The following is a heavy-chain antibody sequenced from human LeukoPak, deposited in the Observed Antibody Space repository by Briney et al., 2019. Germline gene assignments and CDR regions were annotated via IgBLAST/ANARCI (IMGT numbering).Heavy chain of an antibody. Sequence: GGSLRLSCAASGFTFSSYGMSWDRQAPGKGLEWVSVISDSGGTTYYADSVKGRFTISRDNSKNTLYLQMNSLRVEDTAVYYCARGYGMDVWGQGTTVTVSS. J-gene: IGHJ6*02. CDR2: ISDSGGTT. CDR1: GFTFSSYG. CDR3: ARGYGMDV. V-gene: IGHV3-23*01.